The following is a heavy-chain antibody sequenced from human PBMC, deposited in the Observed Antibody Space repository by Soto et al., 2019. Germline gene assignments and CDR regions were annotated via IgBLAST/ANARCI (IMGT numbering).Heavy chain of an antibody. Sequence: SETLSLTCAVSGYSISSGYYWGWIRQPPGKGLEWIGSIYHSGSTYYNPSLKSRVTISVDTSKNQFSLKLSSVTAADTAVYYCARDIVTPPDYYDSSGYALVYFDYWGQGTLVTVSS. CDR3: ARDIVTPPDYYDSSGYALVYFDY. V-gene: IGHV4-38-2*02. J-gene: IGHJ4*02. D-gene: IGHD3-22*01. CDR1: GYSISSGYY. CDR2: IYHSGST.